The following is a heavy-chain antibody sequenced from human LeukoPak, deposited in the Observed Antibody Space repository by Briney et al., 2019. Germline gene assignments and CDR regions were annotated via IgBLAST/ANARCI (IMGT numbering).Heavy chain of an antibody. CDR2: IKEDGTNK. CDR3: AREARGTRAAFDI. V-gene: IGHV3-7*01. Sequence: SWVXXAXXKGXEWXANIKEDGTNKYYVGSVRGRFTISRDNAKNSLYLQMNSLRADDTAMYYCAREARGTRAAFDIWGQGTMVTVFS. J-gene: IGHJ3*02. D-gene: IGHD2-8*01.